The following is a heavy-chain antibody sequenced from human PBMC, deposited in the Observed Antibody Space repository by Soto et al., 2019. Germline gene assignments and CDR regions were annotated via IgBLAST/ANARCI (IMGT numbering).Heavy chain of an antibody. V-gene: IGHV1-18*01. CDR1: GYTFTSYG. J-gene: IGHJ3*02. CDR3: ARSLWQQLDPDDAFDI. Sequence: VQLVQSGAAVKKPGASVKVSCKASGYTFTSYGISWVRLAPGQGLEWMGWISAYNGNTNYAQKLQGRVTVTTDTSTSTAYMEMRSLRSDDTVVYYCARSLWQQLDPDDAFDIWGQGTMVTVSS. CDR2: ISAYNGNT. D-gene: IGHD6-13*01.